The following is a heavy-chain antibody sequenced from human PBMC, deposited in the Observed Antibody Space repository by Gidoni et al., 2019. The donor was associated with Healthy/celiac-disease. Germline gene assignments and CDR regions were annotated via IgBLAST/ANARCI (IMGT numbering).Heavy chain of an antibody. V-gene: IGHV3-30*18. CDR2: RSYDGSNK. CDR1: GFTFSRYG. Sequence: QVQLVASGGGVVQPGRSLRLSCAASGFTFSRYGMHWVRQAPGKGLEWVAVRSYDGSNKYYADSVKGRFTISRDNSKNTLYLQMNSLRAEDTAVYYCAKAGLQYSTANWFDPWGQGTLVTVSS. J-gene: IGHJ5*02. CDR3: AKAGLQYSTANWFDP. D-gene: IGHD4-4*01.